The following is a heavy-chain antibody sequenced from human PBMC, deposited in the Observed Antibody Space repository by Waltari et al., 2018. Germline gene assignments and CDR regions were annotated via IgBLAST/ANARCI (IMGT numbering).Heavy chain of an antibody. Sequence: EVQLLESGGGLVQPGGSLRLSCAASGFTFSSYAIRCVRQAPGKGLEWVSAISGSGGSTYYADSVKGRFTISRDNSKNTLYLQMNSLRAEDTAVYYCAKDSGHLDYYYYGMDVWGQGTTVTVSS. CDR1: GFTFSSYA. V-gene: IGHV3-23*01. CDR2: ISGSGGST. CDR3: AKDSGHLDYYYYGMDV. J-gene: IGHJ6*02.